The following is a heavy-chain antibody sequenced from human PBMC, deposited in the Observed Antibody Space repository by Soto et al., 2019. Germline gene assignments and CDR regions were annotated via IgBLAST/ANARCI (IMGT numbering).Heavy chain of an antibody. CDR1: GFTSSSYG. V-gene: IGHV3-30*18. Sequence: GGSLRLSCAASGFTSSSYGMHWVRQAPGKGLEWVAVISYDGSNKYYADSVKGRFTISRDNSKNTLYLQMNSLRAEDTAVYYCAKGDSSGYGMDVWGQGTTVTVSS. CDR2: ISYDGSNK. J-gene: IGHJ6*02. CDR3: AKGDSSGYGMDV. D-gene: IGHD6-19*01.